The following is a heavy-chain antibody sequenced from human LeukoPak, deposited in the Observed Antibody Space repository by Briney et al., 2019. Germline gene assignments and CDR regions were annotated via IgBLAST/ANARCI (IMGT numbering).Heavy chain of an antibody. V-gene: IGHV4-39*07. Sequence: PSGTLSLTCTVSAGSISSGSYYWSWIRHPPGKGLEWNGEINHSGTTNYNPSLKSGVTISVDTSKKQFSLKLSSVTAADTVVYYCARGRERIAAAGTWFDPWGQETLVSVSS. CDR1: AGSISSGSYY. CDR2: INHSGTT. CDR3: ARGRERIAAAGTWFDP. J-gene: IGHJ5*02. D-gene: IGHD6-13*01.